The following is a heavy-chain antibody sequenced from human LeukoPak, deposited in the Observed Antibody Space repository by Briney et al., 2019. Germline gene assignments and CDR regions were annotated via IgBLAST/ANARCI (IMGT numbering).Heavy chain of an antibody. J-gene: IGHJ4*02. Sequence: SETLSLTCTVSGGSVSSGSYYWSWIRQPPGKGLEWIGYIYYSGSTNYNPSLKSRVTISVDTSKNQFSLKLSSVTAADTAVYYCARTSVEKIAARHYANYFDYWGQGTLVTVSS. V-gene: IGHV4-61*01. CDR2: IYYSGST. CDR3: ARTSVEKIAARHYANYFDY. D-gene: IGHD6-6*01. CDR1: GGSVSSGSYY.